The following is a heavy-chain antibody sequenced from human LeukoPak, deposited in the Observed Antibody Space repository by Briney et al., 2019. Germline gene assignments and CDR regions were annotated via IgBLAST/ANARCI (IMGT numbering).Heavy chain of an antibody. CDR3: ATFGCNGDCDY. CDR2: ITGRGGYT. CDR1: GFTFSTYT. Sequence: PGGSLRLSCAASGFTFSTYTMSWVRQAPGKGLEWFSAITGRGGYTYYADSVKGRFTISRDNSKNTMFLQMNSLRAEDTAVYYCATFGCNGDCDYWGQGTLVTVSS. V-gene: IGHV3-23*01. D-gene: IGHD3-10*01. J-gene: IGHJ4*02.